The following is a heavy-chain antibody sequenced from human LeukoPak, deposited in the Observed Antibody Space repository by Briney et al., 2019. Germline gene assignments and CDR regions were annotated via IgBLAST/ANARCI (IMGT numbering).Heavy chain of an antibody. Sequence: GRSLRLSCAASGFTFSSYGMSWVRQAPGKGLEWVANIKQDGSERYYVDSVKGRFTISRDNAKNSLYLQMNSLRAEDTAVYYCARDRADCSGGSCYLDYWGQGTLVTVSS. J-gene: IGHJ4*02. CDR2: IKQDGSER. CDR1: GFTFSSYG. D-gene: IGHD2-15*01. CDR3: ARDRADCSGGSCYLDY. V-gene: IGHV3-7*01.